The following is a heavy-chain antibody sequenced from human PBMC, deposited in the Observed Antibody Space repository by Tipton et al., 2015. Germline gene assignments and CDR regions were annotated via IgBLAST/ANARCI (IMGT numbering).Heavy chain of an antibody. J-gene: IGHJ4*02. D-gene: IGHD1-26*01. V-gene: IGHV3-9*01. CDR2: ISWNGGSI. CDR3: ARGYSGSYLPFDY. Sequence: SLRLSCAASGFTFDDYAMHWVRQAPGKGLEWVSGISWNGGSIGYADSVKGRFTISRDNAKNSLYLQMNSLRAEDTALYYCARGYSGSYLPFDYWGQGTLVTVSS. CDR1: GFTFDDYA.